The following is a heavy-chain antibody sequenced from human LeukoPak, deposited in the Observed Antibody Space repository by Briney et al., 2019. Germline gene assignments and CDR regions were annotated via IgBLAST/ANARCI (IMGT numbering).Heavy chain of an antibody. D-gene: IGHD2-2*02. J-gene: IGHJ3*02. CDR1: GGSFSGYY. CDR3: ARHLCTTSTTCYTAFDI. Sequence: SETLSLTCAVYGGSFSGYYWGWIRQSPGRGLEWIGEIHYSGSTKYNPSLKSRVTISADTSKNQFSLKLSSVTAADTAIYYCARHLCTTSTTCYTAFDIWDQGTMVTVSS. V-gene: IGHV4-34*01. CDR2: IHYSGST.